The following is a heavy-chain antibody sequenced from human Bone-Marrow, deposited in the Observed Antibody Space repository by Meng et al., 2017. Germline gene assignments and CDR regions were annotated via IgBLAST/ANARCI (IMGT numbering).Heavy chain of an antibody. V-gene: IGHV3-30*01. CDR2: ISYDGSNK. Sequence: GGSLRLSCAASGFTFSSYAMHWVRQAPGKGLEWVAVISYDGSNKYYADSVKGRFTISRDNSKNTVFLQINSLRSEDTAVYYCARSPIDKYDLSALPLDYWGQGTLVTVSS. CDR3: ARSPIDKYDLSALPLDY. D-gene: IGHD3-22*01. J-gene: IGHJ4*02. CDR1: GFTFSSYA.